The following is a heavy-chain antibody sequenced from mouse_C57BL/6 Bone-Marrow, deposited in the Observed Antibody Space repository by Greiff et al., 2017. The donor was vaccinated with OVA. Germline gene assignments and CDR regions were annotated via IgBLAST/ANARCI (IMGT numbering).Heavy chain of an antibody. CDR1: GYTFTTYW. CDR3: ASHFYYFDY. Sequence: VQLQQPGTELVKPGASVKLSCKASGYTFTTYWINWVKQRPGQGLEWIGNFNPRNGGTNSNEKFKSKATLTVDKSSSTAYMQLSSLTSEDSAVYYCASHFYYFDYGGQGTTLTVSS. V-gene: IGHV1-53*01. CDR2: FNPRNGGT. J-gene: IGHJ2*01.